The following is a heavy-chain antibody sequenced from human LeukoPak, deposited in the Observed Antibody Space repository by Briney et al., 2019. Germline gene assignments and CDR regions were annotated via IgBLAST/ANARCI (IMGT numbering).Heavy chain of an antibody. CDR2: IYHSGST. V-gene: IGHV4-38-2*02. Sequence: SETLSLTCTVSGYSISSGYYWGWIRQPPGKGLEWIGSIYHSGSTYYNPSLKSRVTISVDTSKNQFSLKLSSVTAADTAVYYCAREGLDSKYYGRFDYWGQGTLVTVSS. CDR1: GYSISSGYY. D-gene: IGHD4-17*01. J-gene: IGHJ4*02. CDR3: AREGLDSKYYGRFDY.